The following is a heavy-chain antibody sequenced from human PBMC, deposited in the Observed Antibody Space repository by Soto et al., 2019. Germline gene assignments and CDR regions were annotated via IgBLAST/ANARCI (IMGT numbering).Heavy chain of an antibody. CDR2: ISYDGNYI. J-gene: IGHJ6*02. CDR1: GFAFSSYA. Sequence: GGSVRLSCEASGFAFSSYAMHCVRQAAGKGLEWLGVISYDGNYIYYADSVKGRFTISRDNSKNTLYVQVNSLRPEDTAVYYCAKAIFSAKIGPYAMDGWGQGTMLTASS. V-gene: IGHV3-30*18. CDR3: AKAIFSAKIGPYAMDG. D-gene: IGHD3-3*01.